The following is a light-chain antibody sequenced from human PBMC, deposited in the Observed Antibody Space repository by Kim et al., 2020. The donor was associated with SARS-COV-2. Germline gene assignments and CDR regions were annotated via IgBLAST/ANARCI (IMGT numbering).Light chain of an antibody. CDR2: GAS. CDR3: QHYNNWPPET. J-gene: IGKJ2*01. V-gene: IGKV3-15*01. Sequence: EIVMTQSPATLSVSPGERATLSCWASQSVGSNLAWYQQKPGQAPRLLIYGASTRATGIPARFSGSGSGTEFTLTISSLQSEDFAVYYCQHYNNWPPETFGQGTKVDIK. CDR1: QSVGSN.